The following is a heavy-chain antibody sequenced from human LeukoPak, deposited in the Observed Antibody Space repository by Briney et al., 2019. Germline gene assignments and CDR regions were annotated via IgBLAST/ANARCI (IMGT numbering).Heavy chain of an antibody. Sequence: PGGSLRLSCAASGFTFINYWMTWVRQAPGKGLEWVASIKQEGEEKHHVDSVKGRFTISRDNVKNSLYLQMNSLRAEDTAVYYCARDRTVWEYDASGYGMDVWGQGTTVTVS. J-gene: IGHJ6*02. CDR3: ARDRTVWEYDASGYGMDV. CDR1: GFTFINYW. CDR2: IKQEGEEK. V-gene: IGHV3-7*01. D-gene: IGHD3-10*01.